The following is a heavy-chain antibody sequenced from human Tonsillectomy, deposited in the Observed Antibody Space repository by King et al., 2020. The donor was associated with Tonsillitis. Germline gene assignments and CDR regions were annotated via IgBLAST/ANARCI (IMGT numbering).Heavy chain of an antibody. CDR2: IYYSGST. J-gene: IGHJ5*02. CDR3: ARLYYYDSGNWFDP. CDR1: SGSISGYY. Sequence: VQLQESGPGPVKPSETLSLTCTVSSGSISGYYWSWIRQPPGKGLEWIGNIYYSGSTYYNPSLKSRVTISVDTSKNQFSLKLSSVTAADTAVYYCARLYYYDSGNWFDPWGQGTLVTVSS. D-gene: IGHD3-10*01. V-gene: IGHV4-59*01.